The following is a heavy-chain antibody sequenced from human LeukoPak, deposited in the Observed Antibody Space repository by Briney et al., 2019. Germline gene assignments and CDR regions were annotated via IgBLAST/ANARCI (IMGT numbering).Heavy chain of an antibody. CDR2: ISYDGNNK. V-gene: IGHV3-30*04. CDR3: ARQSGTMVTTRFDY. J-gene: IGHJ4*02. CDR1: GFTFSSYA. D-gene: IGHD4-17*01. Sequence: GGSLRLSCAASGFTFSSYAMHWVRQAPGKGLEWVALISYDGNNKYYADSVKGRFTISRDNSQNTLYLQMNSLRAEDTAIYYCARQSGTMVTTRFDYWGQGTLVTVSS.